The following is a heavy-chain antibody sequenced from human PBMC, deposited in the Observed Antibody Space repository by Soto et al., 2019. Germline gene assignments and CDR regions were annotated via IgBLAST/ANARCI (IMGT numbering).Heavy chain of an antibody. CDR1: GFTFYNYG. CDR2: IWPDGDIE. D-gene: IGHD1-26*01. Sequence: QVQLVGSGGGVVQPGRSLRLSCVASGFTFYNYGMHWVRQAPGKGLEWVAAIWPDGDIEHYPDSVKGRFTISRDNSRNTYYLQMNSLRAEDTAMYYCAKVGIVATTQMGWFDPWGQGTLVIVSS. CDR3: AKVGIVATTQMGWFDP. J-gene: IGHJ5*02. V-gene: IGHV3-33*06.